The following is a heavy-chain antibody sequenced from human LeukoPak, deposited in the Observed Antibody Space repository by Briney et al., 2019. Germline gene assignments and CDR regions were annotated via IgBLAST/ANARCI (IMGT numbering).Heavy chain of an antibody. V-gene: IGHV4-59*08. D-gene: IGHD3-16*01. Sequence: KPSETLSLTCTVSGGSISSYYWSWIRQPPGKGLEWIGYIYYSGSTNYNPSLKSRVAISVDTSKNQFSLKLSSVTAADTAVYYCAGGAAPDYYYYYYGMDVWGQGTTVTVSS. J-gene: IGHJ6*02. CDR2: IYYSGST. CDR1: GGSISSYY. CDR3: AGGAAPDYYYYYYGMDV.